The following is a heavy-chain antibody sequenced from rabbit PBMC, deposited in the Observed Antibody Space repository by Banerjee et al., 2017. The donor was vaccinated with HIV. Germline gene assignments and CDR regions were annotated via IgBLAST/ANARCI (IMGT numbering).Heavy chain of an antibody. CDR3: ARGTSSSGYYMGL. CDR2: INTISTNT. Sequence: QEQLEESGGDLVKPEGSLTLTCTASGFSFSSSYYMCWVRQAPGKGLEWIACINTISTNTVYATWAKGRFTISKTSSTTVTLQMTSLTAADTATYFCARGTSSSGYYMGLWGPGTLVTVS. V-gene: IGHV1S45*01. D-gene: IGHD1-1*01. CDR1: GFSFSSSYY. J-gene: IGHJ4*01.